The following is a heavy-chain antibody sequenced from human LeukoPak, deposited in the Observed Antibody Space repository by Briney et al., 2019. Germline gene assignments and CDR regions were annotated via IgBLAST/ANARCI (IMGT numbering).Heavy chain of an antibody. CDR2: INPSGGST. CDR3: ARKGKSGSYYNSFDY. D-gene: IGHD1-26*01. V-gene: IGHV1-46*01. J-gene: IGHJ4*02. CDR1: GYTFTSYY. Sequence: GASVKVSCKASGYTFTSYYMHWVRQAPGQGLEWMGIINPSGGSTSYAQKFQGRVTMTRDVSTSTVYMELSSLRSEDTAVYYCARKGKSGSYYNSFDYWSQGTLVTVSS.